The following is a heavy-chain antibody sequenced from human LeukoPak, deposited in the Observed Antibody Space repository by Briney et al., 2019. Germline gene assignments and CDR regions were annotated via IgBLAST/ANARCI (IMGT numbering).Heavy chain of an antibody. CDR3: ARDRYSSSWYHFDY. CDR2: IYYSGST. V-gene: IGHV4-59*01. CDR1: GGSISSYS. J-gene: IGHJ4*02. Sequence: SETLSLTCTVSGGSISSYSWSWIRQPPGEGLEWIGFIYYSGSTNYNPSLKSRVTISVDTSKNQFSLKLSSVTAADTAVYYCARDRYSSSWYHFDYWGQGTLVTVSS. D-gene: IGHD6-13*01.